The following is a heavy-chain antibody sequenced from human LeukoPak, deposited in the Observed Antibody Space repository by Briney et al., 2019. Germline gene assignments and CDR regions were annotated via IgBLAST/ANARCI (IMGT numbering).Heavy chain of an antibody. CDR1: GFTFSSYG. CDR3: GGGDNRRLPQIDY. D-gene: IGHD3-16*01. Sequence: PGGSLRLSCAASGFTFSSYGMHWVRQAPGNGLEWVAVIWYDGSNKYYADSVKGRFTISRDNSKNTLYLQMNSLRAEDTAVYYWGGGDNRRLPQIDYWGQGTLVTVSS. CDR2: IWYDGSNK. V-gene: IGHV3-33*01. J-gene: IGHJ4*02.